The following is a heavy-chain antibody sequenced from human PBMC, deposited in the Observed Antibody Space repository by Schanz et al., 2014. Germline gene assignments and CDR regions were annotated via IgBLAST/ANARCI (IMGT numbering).Heavy chain of an antibody. D-gene: IGHD2-2*01. CDR1: GGTFSGYY. J-gene: IGHJ6*03. V-gene: IGHV4-34*01. CDR3: ARGRRSSTLNYYMDV. Sequence: QVQLQQWGAGLLKPSETLSLTCAVYGGTFSGYYWSWIRQPPGKGLEWIAEINHGGSTNYNPSLKSRVTISVDTSKNQISLKLRSVTAADTAVYYCARGRRSSTLNYYMDVWGKGTTVTVSS. CDR2: INHGGST.